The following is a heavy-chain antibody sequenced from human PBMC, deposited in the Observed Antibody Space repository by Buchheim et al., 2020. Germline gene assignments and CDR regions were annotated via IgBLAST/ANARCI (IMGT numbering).Heavy chain of an antibody. CDR1: GGTFSSYA. CDR3: ARVPGGGDYYDSSGPYYFDY. V-gene: IGHV1-69*01. Sequence: QVQLVQSGAEVKKPGSSVKVSCKASGGTFSSYAISWVRQAPGQGLEWMRGIIPIFGTASYAQKFQGRVTITADESTSTAYMELSSLRSEDTAVYYCARVPGGGDYYDSSGPYYFDYWGQGTL. CDR2: IIPIFGTA. J-gene: IGHJ4*02. D-gene: IGHD3-22*01.